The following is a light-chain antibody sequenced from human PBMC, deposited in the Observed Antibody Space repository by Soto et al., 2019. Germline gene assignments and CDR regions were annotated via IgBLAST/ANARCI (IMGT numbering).Light chain of an antibody. CDR2: GSS. Sequence: VMTQSPATLSVSPGEGATLSCRASQSVSNHLAWYQQRPGQAPRVLIYGSSTRATGIPARFSGSGSGTEFTLTISSLQSEDFALYYCQQYINWPRTFGQGTKVEIK. CDR1: QSVSNH. J-gene: IGKJ1*01. V-gene: IGKV3-15*01. CDR3: QQYINWPRT.